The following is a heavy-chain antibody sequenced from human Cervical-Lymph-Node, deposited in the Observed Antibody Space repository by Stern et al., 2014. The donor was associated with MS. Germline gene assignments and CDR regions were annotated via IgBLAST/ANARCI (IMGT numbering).Heavy chain of an antibody. D-gene: IGHD5-24*01. Sequence: QVQLQQWGAGLLKPSETLSLTCGVYGGSFSGYYWSWIRQAPGKGLEWIGEINHSGSTHYNPSPKIRRPLSADSSRGQFSLKLGSVTAADTAVYYCARYNVRDWLEPWGQGTLVIVSS. V-gene: IGHV4-34*01. CDR1: GGSFSGYY. J-gene: IGHJ5*02. CDR2: INHSGST. CDR3: ARYNVRDWLEP.